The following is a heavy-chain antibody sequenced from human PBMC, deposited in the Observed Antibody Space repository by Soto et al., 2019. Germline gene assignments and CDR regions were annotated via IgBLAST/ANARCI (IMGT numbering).Heavy chain of an antibody. D-gene: IGHD3-10*01. CDR1: GGTFSSYA. CDR3: ARVSITMVRGVIINEAFDN. Sequence: QVPLVQSGAEVKKPGSSVKVSCKASGGTFSSYAISWVRQAPGQGLEWMGGIIPIFGTANYAQKFQGRVTITADESTSTAYMELSSLRSDDTAVYYCARVSITMVRGVIINEAFDNWGQGTMVTVSS. J-gene: IGHJ3*02. V-gene: IGHV1-69*01. CDR2: IIPIFGTA.